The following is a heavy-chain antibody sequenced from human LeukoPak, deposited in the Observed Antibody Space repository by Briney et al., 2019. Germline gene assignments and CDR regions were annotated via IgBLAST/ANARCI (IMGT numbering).Heavy chain of an antibody. J-gene: IGHJ4*02. V-gene: IGHV4-30-4*01. D-gene: IGHD3-22*01. Sequence: SQTLSLTCTVSGGAVNSDNQYWSWIRQPPGKGLEWIGYIHHSGSTYYNPSLKSRLTISLDTSRNQFSLKMYSVTAADTAVYYCAKDNFGYGAMDCWGQGTLVTVSS. CDR2: IHHSGST. CDR1: GGAVNSDNQY. CDR3: AKDNFGYGAMDC.